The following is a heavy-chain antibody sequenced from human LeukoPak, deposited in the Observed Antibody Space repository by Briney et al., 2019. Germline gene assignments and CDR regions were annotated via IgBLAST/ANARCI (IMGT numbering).Heavy chain of an antibody. CDR1: GFTFSSYA. J-gene: IGHJ6*04. CDR2: ICSSGSTI. CDR3: AELGITMIGGV. D-gene: IGHD3-10*02. V-gene: IGHV3-48*03. Sequence: GGSLTLSCAASGFTFSSYAMHWVRRAPGNGLEWVSYICSSGSTIYSADSVKGRFTISRDNAKNSLYLQMNSLRAEDTAVYYCAELGITMIGGVWGKGTTVTISS.